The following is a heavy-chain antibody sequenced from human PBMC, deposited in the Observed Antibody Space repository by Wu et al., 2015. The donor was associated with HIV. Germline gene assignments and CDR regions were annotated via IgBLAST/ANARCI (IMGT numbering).Heavy chain of an antibody. J-gene: IGHJ4*02. Sequence: QVQLVQSGDEVKKPGASVKVSCKTSGFVFITYGIGWVRQAPGQGLEWMGWISAYNGHTNYAQKFQDRITMTTDTSTRTAYMELRTLRFDDTAVYYCARVLYGSGSYYIDYWGQGTLVTVSS. V-gene: IGHV1-18*04. CDR2: ISAYNGHT. D-gene: IGHD3-10*01. CDR1: GFVFITYG. CDR3: ARVLYGSGSYYIDY.